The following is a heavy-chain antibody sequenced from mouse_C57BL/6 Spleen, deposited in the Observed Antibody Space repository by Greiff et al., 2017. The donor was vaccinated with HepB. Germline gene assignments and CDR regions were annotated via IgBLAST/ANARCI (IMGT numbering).Heavy chain of an antibody. CDR1: GYAFSSSW. J-gene: IGHJ4*01. CDR3: GRSYYGSTLYAMDY. CDR2: IYPGDGDT. V-gene: IGHV1-82*01. D-gene: IGHD1-1*01. Sequence: QVQLQQSGPELVKPGASVKISCKASGYAFSSSWMNWVKQRPGKGLEWIGRIYPGDGDTNYNGKFKGKATLTADKSSSTAYMQLSSLTSEDSAVYFCGRSYYGSTLYAMDYWGQGTSVTVSS.